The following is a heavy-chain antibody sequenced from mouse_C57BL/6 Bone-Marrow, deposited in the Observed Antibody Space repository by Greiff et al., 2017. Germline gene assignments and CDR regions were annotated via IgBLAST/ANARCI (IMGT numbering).Heavy chain of an antibody. V-gene: IGHV14-2*01. CDR1: GFNIKDYY. CDR3: ARLYYGNPYAMDY. D-gene: IGHD2-1*01. J-gene: IGHJ4*01. Sequence: VQLQQSGAELVKPGASVKLSCTASGFNIKDYYMHWVKQRPEQGLEWIGRIDPEDGETKYAPQFQGKATITADTSSNTAYLQLSSLTSEDTAVYYCARLYYGNPYAMDYWGQGTSVTVSS. CDR2: IDPEDGET.